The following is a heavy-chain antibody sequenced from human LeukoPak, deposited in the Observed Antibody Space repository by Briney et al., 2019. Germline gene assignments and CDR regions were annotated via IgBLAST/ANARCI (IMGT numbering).Heavy chain of an antibody. CDR1: GGSISSSNYY. V-gene: IGHV4-39*07. CDR2: INHSGST. D-gene: IGHD3-10*01. CDR3: ARLSLLWFGELLYGLSAFDI. Sequence: SETLSLTCVVSGGSISSSNYYWSWIRQPPGKGLEWIGEINHSGSTNYNPSLKSRVTISVDTSKNQFSLKLSSVTAADTAVYYCARLSLLWFGELLYGLSAFDIWGQGTMVTVSS. J-gene: IGHJ3*02.